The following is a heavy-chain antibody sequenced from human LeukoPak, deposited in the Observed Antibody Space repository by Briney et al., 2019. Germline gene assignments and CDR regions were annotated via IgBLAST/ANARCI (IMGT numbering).Heavy chain of an antibody. CDR2: IRGSVGST. CDR1: GFTFSSHS. V-gene: IGHV3-23*01. CDR3: AKDDGGSSIKVYYFDY. D-gene: IGHD1-26*01. Sequence: GGSMRLSSAASGFTFSSHSMNCVRQAPGKGRGWVSAIRGSVGSTYYAESVKGRFTISRHNSKNTLYLQMNSLSAEDTAVYYCAKDDGGSSIKVYYFDYWGQGPLVTVSS. J-gene: IGHJ4*02.